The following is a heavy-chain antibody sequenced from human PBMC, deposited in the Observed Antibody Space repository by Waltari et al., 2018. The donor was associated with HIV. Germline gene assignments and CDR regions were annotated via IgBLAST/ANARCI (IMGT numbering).Heavy chain of an antibody. D-gene: IGHD3-3*01. CDR3: ARVSAWFHLEGGDV. CDR2: IYYSGNT. Sequence: QLQLQESGPGLVKPSETLSAPCSVSGGSISGNRHYWGWSRQPPGKGLEWIGSIYYSGNTYYKSSLQSRITISLDMSKNLFSLNLRSVTTADTAVYYCARVSAWFHLEGGDVWGQGTTVTVSS. CDR1: GGSISGNRHY. V-gene: IGHV4-39*01. J-gene: IGHJ6*02.